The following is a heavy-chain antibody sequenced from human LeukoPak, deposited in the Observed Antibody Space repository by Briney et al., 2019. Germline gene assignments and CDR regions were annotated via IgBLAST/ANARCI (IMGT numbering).Heavy chain of an antibody. D-gene: IGHD2-21*02. CDR3: ARDLNIVVVTAILGGGAFDI. CDR2: INPNSGGT. CDR1: GYTFTGYY. Sequence: ASVKVSCKASGYTFTGYYMHWVRQAPGQGLEWMGWINPNSGGTNYAQKFQGRVTMTRDTSISTAYMELSRLRSDDTAVYCCARDLNIVVVTAILGGGAFDIWGQGTMVTVSS. J-gene: IGHJ3*02. V-gene: IGHV1-2*02.